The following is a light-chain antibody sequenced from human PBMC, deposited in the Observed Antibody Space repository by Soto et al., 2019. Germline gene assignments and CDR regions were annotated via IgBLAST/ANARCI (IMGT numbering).Light chain of an antibody. J-gene: IGLJ1*01. V-gene: IGLV2-11*01. CDR3: SSYTSSSSGV. CDR1: SSDVGNYNY. CDR2: DVT. Sequence: QSALTQPRSVSGSPGQSVTISCTGTSSDVGNYNYVSWYQQHPGKAPKLIIYDVTERPSGVPDRFSGSKSGNTASLTISGLQAEDEADYCCSSYTSSSSGVFGTGTKLTVL.